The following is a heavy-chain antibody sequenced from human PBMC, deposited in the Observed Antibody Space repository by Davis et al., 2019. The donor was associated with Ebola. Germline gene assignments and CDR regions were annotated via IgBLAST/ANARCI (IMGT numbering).Heavy chain of an antibody. J-gene: IGHJ1*01. CDR3: ARDMRYCGGDCTPPVYFQH. V-gene: IGHV3-30-3*01. Sequence: PGGSLRLSCAASGFTFNSYAMHWVRQAPGKGLEWVAVISYDGSNKYYADSVKGRFTISRDNSKNTLYVQMNSLRAEDTAVYYCARDMRYCGGDCTPPVYFQHWGQGTLVTVSS. D-gene: IGHD2-21*02. CDR1: GFTFNSYA. CDR2: ISYDGSNK.